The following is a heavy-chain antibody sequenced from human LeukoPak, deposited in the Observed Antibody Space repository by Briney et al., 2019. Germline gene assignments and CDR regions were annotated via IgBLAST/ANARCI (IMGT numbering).Heavy chain of an antibody. V-gene: IGHV3-21*01. Sequence: PGGSLRLSCAASGFTFNSYSMNWVRQAPGKGLEWVSSISGSNSYIYYADSMKGRFTISRDNAKNSLYLQMNSLRAEDTAVYYCAREDYGDHTAFDYWGQGTLVTVSS. CDR2: ISGSNSYI. J-gene: IGHJ4*02. CDR1: GFTFNSYS. D-gene: IGHD4-17*01. CDR3: AREDYGDHTAFDY.